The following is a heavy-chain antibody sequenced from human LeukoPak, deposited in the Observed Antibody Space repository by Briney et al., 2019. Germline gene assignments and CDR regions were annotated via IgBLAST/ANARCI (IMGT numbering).Heavy chain of an antibody. CDR2: INPNSGGT. CDR3: ARGGLGVRGAADY. CDR1: GYTFTGYY. D-gene: IGHD3-10*01. Sequence: ASVKVSCKASGYTFTGYYMHWVRQATGQGLEWMGWINPNSGGTNYAQKFQGRVTMTRDTSISTAYMELSRLRSDDTAVYYCARGGLGVRGAADYWGQGTLVTVSS. J-gene: IGHJ4*02. V-gene: IGHV1-2*02.